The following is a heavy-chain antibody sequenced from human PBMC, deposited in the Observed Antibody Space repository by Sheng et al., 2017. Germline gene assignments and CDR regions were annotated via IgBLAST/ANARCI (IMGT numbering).Heavy chain of an antibody. D-gene: IGHD2-15*01. CDR3: ARGGWAVVVVAATPRFDY. CDR2: INHSGST. J-gene: IGHJ4*02. CDR1: GGSFSGYY. Sequence: QVQLQQWGAGLLKPSETLSLTCAVYGGSFSGYYWSWIRQPPGKGLEWIGEINHSGSTNYNPSLKSRVTISVDTSKNQFSLKLSSVTAADTAVYYCARGGWAVVVVAATPRFDYWGQGTLVTVSS. V-gene: IGHV4-34*01.